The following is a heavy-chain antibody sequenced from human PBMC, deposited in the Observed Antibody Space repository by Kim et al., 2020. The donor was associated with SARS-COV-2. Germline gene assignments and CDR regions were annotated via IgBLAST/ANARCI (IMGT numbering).Heavy chain of an antibody. CDR3: AREGYSSSWYPRNWFDP. CDR2: ISAYNGNT. D-gene: IGHD6-13*01. CDR1: GYTFTSYG. J-gene: IGHJ5*02. V-gene: IGHV1-18*01. Sequence: ASVKVSCKASGYTFTSYGISWVRQAPGQGLEWMGWISAYNGNTNYAQKLQGRVTMTTDTSTSTAYMELRSLRSDDTAVYYCAREGYSSSWYPRNWFDPWGQGTLVTVSS.